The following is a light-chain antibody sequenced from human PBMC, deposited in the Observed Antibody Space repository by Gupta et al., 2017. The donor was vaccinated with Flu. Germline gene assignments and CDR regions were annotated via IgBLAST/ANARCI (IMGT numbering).Light chain of an antibody. CDR1: SSDDGGNNY. Sequence: VSIISFSTSSDDGGNNYVYLYQQSPRKAPKLLVYDVSKRPSGVPDRFSVSKSGNSASLTICVLLCEDEADYYCCAHADSDSLVFGGGTKVNVL. CDR3: CAHADSDSLV. CDR2: DVS. V-gene: IGLV2-11*01. J-gene: IGLJ1*01.